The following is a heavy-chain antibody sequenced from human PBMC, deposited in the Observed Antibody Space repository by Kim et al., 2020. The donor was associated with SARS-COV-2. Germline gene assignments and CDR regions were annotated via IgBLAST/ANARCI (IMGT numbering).Heavy chain of an antibody. CDR1: GGSFSGYY. Sequence: SETLSLTCAVYGGSFSGYYWSWIRQPPGKGLEWIGEINHSGSTNYNPSLKSRVTISVDTSKNQFSLKLRSVTAADTAVYYCARGGRTGTTRYWGQGTLVTVSS. CDR3: ARGGRTGTTRY. CDR2: INHSGST. D-gene: IGHD1-1*01. J-gene: IGHJ4*02. V-gene: IGHV4-34*01.